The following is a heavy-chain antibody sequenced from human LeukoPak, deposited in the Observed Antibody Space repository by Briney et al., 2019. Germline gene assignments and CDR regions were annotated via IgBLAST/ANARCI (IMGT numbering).Heavy chain of an antibody. J-gene: IGHJ4*02. D-gene: IGHD3-22*01. Sequence: GASVKVPCKASGYTFTSYGISWVRQAPGQGLEWMGWISAYNGNTNYAQKLQGRVTMTTDTSTSTAYMELRSLRSDDTAVYYCASLYYYDSSGAPFDYWGQGTLVTVSS. CDR1: GYTFTSYG. CDR3: ASLYYYDSSGAPFDY. V-gene: IGHV1-18*01. CDR2: ISAYNGNT.